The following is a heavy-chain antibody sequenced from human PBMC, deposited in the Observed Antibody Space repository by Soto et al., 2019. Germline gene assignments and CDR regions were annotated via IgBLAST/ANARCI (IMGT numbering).Heavy chain of an antibody. D-gene: IGHD6-13*01. V-gene: IGHV4-39*01. CDR3: VSLIAAAGEGDY. CDR1: GGSISSSSYY. Sequence: QLQLQESGPGLVKPSETLSLTCTVSGGSISSSSYYWGWIRQPPGKGLEWIGSIYYSGSTYYNPSLKSRVTISVDTSKNQFSLKLSSVTAADTAVYYCVSLIAAAGEGDYWGQGTLVTVSS. J-gene: IGHJ4*02. CDR2: IYYSGST.